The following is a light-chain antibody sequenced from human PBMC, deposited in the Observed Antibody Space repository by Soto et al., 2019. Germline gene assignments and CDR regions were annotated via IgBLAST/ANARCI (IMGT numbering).Light chain of an antibody. CDR1: SSDGGSYNL. CDR3: CSYAGNSTHAV. Sequence: QSALTQPASVSGSPGQSIIISCTGTSSDGGSYNLVSWYQQYPGKAPKLMLYEGSKRPSGVSNRFSGSKSGNTASLTISGLQAEDEADYYCCSYAGNSTHAVFGGGTQLTVL. CDR2: EGS. V-gene: IGLV2-23*01. J-gene: IGLJ7*01.